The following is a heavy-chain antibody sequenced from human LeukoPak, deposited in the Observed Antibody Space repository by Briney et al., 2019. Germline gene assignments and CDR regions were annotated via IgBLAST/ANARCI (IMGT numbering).Heavy chain of an antibody. J-gene: IGHJ4*02. V-gene: IGHV1-46*01. D-gene: IGHD3-22*01. CDR3: ARDRWHSGYYGKQLGY. CDR1: GYTFTSYY. CDR2: INPSGGST. Sequence: GASVKVSCKASGYTFTSYYMHWVRQAPGQGLEWMGIINPSGGSTSYAQKFQGRVTMTRDTSTSTVYMELSSLRSEDTAVYYCARDRWHSGYYGKQLGYWGQGTLVTVSS.